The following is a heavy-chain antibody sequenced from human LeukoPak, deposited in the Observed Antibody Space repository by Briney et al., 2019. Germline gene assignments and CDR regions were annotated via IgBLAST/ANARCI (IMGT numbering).Heavy chain of an antibody. D-gene: IGHD3-22*01. V-gene: IGHV1-18*01. Sequence: GASVRVSCKASGYTFTSYGISWVRQAPGQGLEWMGWISAYNGNTNYAQKLQGRVTMTTDTSTRTAYMELRSLRSDDTAVYYCAREGYYDSSMHRSSGFSFDPWGQGTLVTVSS. CDR3: AREGYYDSSMHRSSGFSFDP. J-gene: IGHJ5*02. CDR2: ISAYNGNT. CDR1: GYTFTSYG.